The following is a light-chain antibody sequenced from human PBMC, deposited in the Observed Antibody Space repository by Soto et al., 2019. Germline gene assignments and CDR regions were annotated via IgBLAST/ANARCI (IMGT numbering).Light chain of an antibody. CDR2: SNN. CDR1: SSNIGSNT. Sequence: QSVLTQPPSASGTPGQRVTISCSGSSSNIGSNTVNWYQQLPGTAPNLLIYSNNQRPSGVPDRFSGSKSGTSASLAISGLQSEDDADYYCAAWDDSLNGPVFGGGTKLTVL. V-gene: IGLV1-44*01. CDR3: AAWDDSLNGPV. J-gene: IGLJ2*01.